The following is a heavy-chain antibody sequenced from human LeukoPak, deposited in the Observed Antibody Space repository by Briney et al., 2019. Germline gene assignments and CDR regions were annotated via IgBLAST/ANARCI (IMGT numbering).Heavy chain of an antibody. D-gene: IGHD3-9*01. J-gene: IGHJ5*02. Sequence: SETLSLTCTVSGGSISSSSYYWGWIRQPPGKGLEWIGSIYYSGSTYYNPSLKSRVTISVDTSKNQFSLKLSSVTAADTAVYYCAGPHNYDVLTGTENWFDPWGQGTLVTVSS. CDR2: IYYSGST. CDR3: AGPHNYDVLTGTENWFDP. V-gene: IGHV4-39*01. CDR1: GGSISSSSYY.